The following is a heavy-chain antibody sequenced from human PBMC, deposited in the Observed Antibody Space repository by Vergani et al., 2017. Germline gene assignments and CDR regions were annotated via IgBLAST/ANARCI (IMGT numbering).Heavy chain of an antibody. CDR2: ISAYNGNT. Sequence: QVQLVQSGAEVKKPGASVKVSCKASGYTFTSYGISWVRQAPGQGLEWMGWISAYNGNTNYAQKLQGRVTMTTDTSTSTAYMELRSLRSDDTAVYYCASLGYCSSTSCYATNFDYWGQGTLVTVSS. J-gene: IGHJ4*02. D-gene: IGHD2-2*01. CDR1: GYTFTSYG. CDR3: ASLGYCSSTSCYATNFDY. V-gene: IGHV1-18*01.